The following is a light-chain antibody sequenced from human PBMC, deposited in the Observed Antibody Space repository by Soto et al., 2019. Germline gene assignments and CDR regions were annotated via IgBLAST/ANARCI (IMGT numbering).Light chain of an antibody. J-gene: IGKJ2*01. CDR3: LQYEAYPYT. CDR2: GAS. CDR1: KGISLT. V-gene: IGKV1-16*02. Sequence: DIQMTQSPSSLSAYVGDRVTVTCRASKGISLTLAWFQQKPGKAPKSLIYGASILQRGAPSKFSASGSGTNFSLTINSLQPEDFATYYCLQYEAYPYTFGQGTKLEIK.